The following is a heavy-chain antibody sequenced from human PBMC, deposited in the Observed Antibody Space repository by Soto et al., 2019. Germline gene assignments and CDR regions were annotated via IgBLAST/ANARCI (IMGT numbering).Heavy chain of an antibody. CDR1: GYTFTSYH. CDR2: ISAYNTNT. D-gene: IGHD2-2*01. J-gene: IGHJ4*02. CDR3: ARGFIPENY. Sequence: QVQLVQSGAEVKKPGASVKVSCKTSGYTFTSYHISWVRQAPGQGLEWMGWISAYNTNTNYAQKFQGRVTFSIDTSTRTVFLELTSLKFDDAAVYYCARGFIPENYWGQGTRVTVSS. V-gene: IGHV1-18*01.